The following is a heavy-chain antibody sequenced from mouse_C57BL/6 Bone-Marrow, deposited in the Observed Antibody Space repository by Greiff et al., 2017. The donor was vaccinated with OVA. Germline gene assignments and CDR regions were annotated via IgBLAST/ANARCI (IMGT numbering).Heavy chain of an antibody. D-gene: IGHD2-3*01. CDR3: ARGDGYCWYFDV. CDR2: IHPNSGST. J-gene: IGHJ1*03. V-gene: IGHV1-64*01. Sequence: VQLQQPGAELVKPGASVKLSCKASGYTFTSYWMHWVKQRPGQGLEWIGMIHPNSGSTNYNEKFKSKATLTVDKSSSTAYMQLSSLTSEDSAVYYCARGDGYCWYFDVWGTGTTVTVSS. CDR1: GYTFTSYW.